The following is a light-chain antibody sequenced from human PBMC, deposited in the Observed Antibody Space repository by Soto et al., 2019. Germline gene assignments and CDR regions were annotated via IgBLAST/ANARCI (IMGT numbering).Light chain of an antibody. J-gene: IGKJ1*01. V-gene: IGKV1-39*01. CDR2: AAS. CDR3: QQSYSTPRT. CDR1: QSISSY. Sequence: DIQMTQSPSSLSASVGDRITITCRASQSISSYLNWYQQKPGKAPKLLIYAASSLQSGVPSRFSGSVSGTDFTLTITSMPTADFPTYSCQQSYSTPRTFGQGTKVDSK.